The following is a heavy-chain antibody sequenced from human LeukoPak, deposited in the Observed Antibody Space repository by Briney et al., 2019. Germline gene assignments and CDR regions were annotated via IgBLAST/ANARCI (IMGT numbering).Heavy chain of an antibody. CDR2: INHNAEMI. CDR1: GFPFSSYV. J-gene: IGHJ4*02. Sequence: GGSLRLSCEASGFPFSSYVMSWVRQAPGKGLEWIAYINHNAEMILYPDFVKGRFTISRDNSKNTLYLQMNSLRAEDTAVYYCAKVSDFWSGYYNFDYWGQGTLVTVSS. V-gene: IGHV3-23*01. CDR3: AKVSDFWSGYYNFDY. D-gene: IGHD3-3*01.